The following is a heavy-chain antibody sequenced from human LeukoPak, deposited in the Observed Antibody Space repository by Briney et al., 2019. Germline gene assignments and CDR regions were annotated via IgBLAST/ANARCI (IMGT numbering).Heavy chain of an antibody. CDR1: GFTFTTYG. CDR3: ARDRTEASRSGWWGLFDS. V-gene: IGHV3-30*19. CDR2: ISSDGDSI. Sequence: RSGGSLRLSCAASGFTFTTYGMHWVRQAPGNGLEWLAVISSDGDSIYYADSMKGRSTISRDNSKNTLYLQMNTLRLEDTSVYYCARDRTEASRSGWWGLFDSWGQGTLVTVSS. J-gene: IGHJ4*02. D-gene: IGHD6-19*01.